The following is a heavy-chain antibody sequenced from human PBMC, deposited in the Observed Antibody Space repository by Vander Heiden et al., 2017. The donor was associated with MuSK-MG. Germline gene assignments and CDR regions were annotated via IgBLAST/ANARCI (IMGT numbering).Heavy chain of an antibody. V-gene: IGHV1-46*03. CDR3: ARARARFKPDAFDI. J-gene: IGHJ3*02. Sequence: QVQLVHPGAVVKKPGASVKVSCKASGYTLTSYQMRWVRQATGQGLGWMGIINPSGGSTSCAQKFQGRVTMTRDTSTSTVYMELSSLRSEDTAVYYCARARARFKPDAFDIWGQGTMVTVSS. D-gene: IGHD3-10*01. CDR1: GYTLTSYQ. CDR2: INPSGGST.